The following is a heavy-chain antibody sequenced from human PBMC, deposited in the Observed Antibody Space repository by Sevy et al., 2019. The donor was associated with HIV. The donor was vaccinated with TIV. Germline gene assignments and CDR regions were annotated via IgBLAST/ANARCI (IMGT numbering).Heavy chain of an antibody. CDR2: IIPIFGTA. D-gene: IGHD3-3*01. CDR3: GRGFWSSYSTYYYGMDV. J-gene: IGHJ6*02. CDR1: GGTFSSYA. V-gene: IGHV1-69*13. Sequence: ASVKVSCKASGGTFSSYAISWVRQAPGQGLEWMGGIIPIFGTANYAQKFQGRVTITADESTSTAYMELSSLRSEDTAVYYCGRGFWSSYSTYYYGMDVWGQGTTVTVSS.